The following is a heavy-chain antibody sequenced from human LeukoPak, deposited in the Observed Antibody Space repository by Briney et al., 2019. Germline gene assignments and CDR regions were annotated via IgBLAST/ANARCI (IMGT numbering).Heavy chain of an antibody. CDR2: ISTCCTTT. V-gene: IGHV3-11*04. CDR1: GFTFSDYY. Sequence: GGSLRLSCAASGFTFSDYYMSWIRQATGKGLECISYISTCCTTTYHADSVKGRFTISRDDAKNSLYLQMNSLRADDTALYYCARVRGSYSVDYWGQGTLVTVSS. CDR3: ARVRGSYSVDY. D-gene: IGHD3-10*01. J-gene: IGHJ4*02.